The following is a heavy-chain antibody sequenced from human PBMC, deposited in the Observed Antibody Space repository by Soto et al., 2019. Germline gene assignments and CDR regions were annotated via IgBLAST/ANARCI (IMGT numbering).Heavy chain of an antibody. J-gene: IGHJ6*03. CDR1: GGTFSSYA. Sequence: ASVKVSCKASGGTFSSYAISWVRQAPGQGLEWMGGIIPIFGIANYAQKFQGRVTNTADKSTSTAYMELSSLRSEDPAVDYCARSGGGVTTVTTDYYYYYMDVWGKGTTVTVSS. CDR2: IIPIFGIA. V-gene: IGHV1-69*10. CDR3: ARSGGGVTTVTTDYYYYYMDV. D-gene: IGHD4-17*01.